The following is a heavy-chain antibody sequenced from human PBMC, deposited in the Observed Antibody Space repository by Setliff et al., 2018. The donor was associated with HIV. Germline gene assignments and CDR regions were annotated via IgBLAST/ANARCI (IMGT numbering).Heavy chain of an antibody. Sequence: SETLSLTCAVSGASDISYIWWSWVRQPPGKGLEWIGSIYHSGSTFYNPSLRSRVTISVDTSQDQFSLRLTSVTAADTAVYYCAAASSWDPLLDYWGQGMLVTVSS. CDR1: GASDISYIW. J-gene: IGHJ4*02. CDR3: AAASSWDPLLDY. V-gene: IGHV4-4*02. CDR2: IYHSGST. D-gene: IGHD6-13*01.